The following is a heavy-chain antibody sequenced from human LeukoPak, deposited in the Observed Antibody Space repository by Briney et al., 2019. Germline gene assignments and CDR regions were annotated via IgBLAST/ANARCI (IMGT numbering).Heavy chain of an antibody. J-gene: IGHJ4*02. CDR3: ARVVDYNFVY. CDR2: ISSSSSYT. CDR1: GGSISSYY. Sequence: KPSETLSLTCTVSGGSISSYYWSWIRQAPGKGLEWVSYISSSSSYTDYADSVRGRFTVSRDNAKDSLYLQMDSLRAEDTAVYYCARVVDYNFVYWGQGTLVTVSS. D-gene: IGHD3-10*01. V-gene: IGHV3-11*05.